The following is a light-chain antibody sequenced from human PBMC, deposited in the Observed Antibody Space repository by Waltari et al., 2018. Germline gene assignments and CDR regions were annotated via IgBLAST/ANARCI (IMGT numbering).Light chain of an antibody. V-gene: IGKV3-11*01. CDR1: QSVSRY. Sequence: EIVLTQSPVTLSLSPGERATLSCRASQSVSRYLAWYQQKPGQAPRLLIYDTFSRASGIPARFSGSGSGTDFTLTISSLEPEDFAVYYCQQRGYWPPLTFGGGTKVEIK. J-gene: IGKJ4*01. CDR2: DTF. CDR3: QQRGYWPPLT.